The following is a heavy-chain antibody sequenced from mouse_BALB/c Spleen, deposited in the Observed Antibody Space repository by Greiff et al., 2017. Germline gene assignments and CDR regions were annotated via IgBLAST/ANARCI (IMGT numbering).Heavy chain of an antibody. J-gene: IGHJ2*01. Sequence: QVQLQQPGAELVKPGASVKLSCKASGYTFTSYYMYWVKQRPGQGLEWIGGINPSNGGTNFNEKFKSKATLTVDKSSSTAYMQLSSLTSEDSAVYYCTRSGDYDYFDYWGQGTTLTVSS. CDR3: TRSGDYDYFDY. CDR1: GYTFTSYY. D-gene: IGHD2-4*01. V-gene: IGHV1S81*02. CDR2: INPSNGGT.